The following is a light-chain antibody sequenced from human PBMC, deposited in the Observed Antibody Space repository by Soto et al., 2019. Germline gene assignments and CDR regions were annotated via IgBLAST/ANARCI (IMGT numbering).Light chain of an antibody. CDR3: SSYTTGSSVYV. Sequence: QSALTQPASVSGSPGQSITISCTGTSSDVGGYIYVSWYQQHPGKAPKLVIYEVSNRPSGVSDRFSGSKSGNTASLTISGLQAEDEADYFCSSYTTGSSVYVFGSGTKLTVL. V-gene: IGLV2-14*01. CDR2: EVS. CDR1: SSDVGGYIY. J-gene: IGLJ1*01.